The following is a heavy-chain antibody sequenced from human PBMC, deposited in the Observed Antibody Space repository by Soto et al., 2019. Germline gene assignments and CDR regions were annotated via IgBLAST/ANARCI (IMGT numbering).Heavy chain of an antibody. CDR2: IKPDGSER. CDR1: GFTMSNYW. CDR3: ARDWNGGVWPLDY. V-gene: IGHV3-7*01. J-gene: IGHJ4*02. Sequence: EVQVVESGGGLVQPGGSLRLSCAGSGFTMSNYWMSWVRQAPGKGLEWVANIKPDGSERNYVDSVKGRFTISRDNAKNSLYLQMDRLSVEDTALYYCARDWNGGVWPLDYWGQGTVVTVSS. D-gene: IGHD1-1*01.